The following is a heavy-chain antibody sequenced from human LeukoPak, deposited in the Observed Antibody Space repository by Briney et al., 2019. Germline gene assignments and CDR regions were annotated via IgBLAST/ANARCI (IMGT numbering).Heavy chain of an antibody. V-gene: IGHV3-66*01. CDR1: GFTVSSNY. CDR2: IYSGGST. Sequence: PGGSLRLSCAASGFTVSSNYMSWVRQAPGKGLEWVSVIYSGGSTYYADSVKGRFTISRDNSKNTLYLQMNSLRAEDTAVYYCAKAPAGYYYDSSGSIPPPGFDYWGQGTLVTVSS. CDR3: AKAPAGYYYDSSGSIPPPGFDY. D-gene: IGHD3-22*01. J-gene: IGHJ4*02.